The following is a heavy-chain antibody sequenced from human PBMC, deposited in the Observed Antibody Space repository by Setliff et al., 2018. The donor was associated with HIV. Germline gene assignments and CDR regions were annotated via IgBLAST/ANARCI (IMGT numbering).Heavy chain of an antibody. CDR2: INAGNGNT. J-gene: IGHJ5*02. CDR3: ARGFSVYSSLDPLLNWFDP. D-gene: IGHD6-6*01. Sequence: GASVKVSCKASGYTFTAYVMHWVRQAPGQRLEWMGWINAGNGNTKYSQKFQGRVTFIRDTSASTAYMELSSLRSEDTAVYYCARGFSVYSSLDPLLNWFDPWGQGTLVTVSS. V-gene: IGHV1-3*01. CDR1: GYTFTAYV.